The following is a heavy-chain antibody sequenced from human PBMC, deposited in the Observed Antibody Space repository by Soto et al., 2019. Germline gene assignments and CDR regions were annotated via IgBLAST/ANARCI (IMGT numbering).Heavy chain of an antibody. D-gene: IGHD1-26*01. CDR1: GGSISSGNW. CDR3: ARLSSLVSDGQFDY. J-gene: IGHJ4*02. V-gene: IGHV4-4*02. CDR2: VYRTGAT. Sequence: SETLSLTCAVSGGSISSGNWWSWVRQPPGKGLEWIGEVYRTGATTYNPSFRSRVRLSVDEPKNQFSLMLTSVTAADTALYYCARLSSLVSDGQFDYWVPGTLVTVSS.